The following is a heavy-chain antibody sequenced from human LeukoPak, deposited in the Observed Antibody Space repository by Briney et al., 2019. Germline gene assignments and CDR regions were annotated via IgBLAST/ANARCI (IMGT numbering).Heavy chain of an antibody. V-gene: IGHV1-2*02. CDR3: ARDRKWEPTNDAFDI. CDR2: INPNSGGT. CDR1: GYTFTGYY. D-gene: IGHD1-26*01. J-gene: IGHJ3*02. Sequence: ASVKVSCKSSGYTFTGYYMHWVRQAPGQGLEWMGWINPNSGGTNYAQKFQGRVTMTRDTSISTAYMELSRLRSDDTAVYYWARDRKWEPTNDAFDIWGQGTMVTVSS.